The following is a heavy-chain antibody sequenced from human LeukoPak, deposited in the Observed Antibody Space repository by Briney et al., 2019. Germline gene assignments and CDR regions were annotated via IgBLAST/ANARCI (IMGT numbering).Heavy chain of an antibody. CDR3: ARSRSQNYYGSSGYYFDY. Sequence: SETLSLTCTVSGGSISSYYWSWIRQPPGKGLEWIGYIYYSGSTNYNPSLKSRVTISVDTSKNQFSLKLSSVTAADTAVYYCARSRSQNYYGSSGYYFDYWGQGTLVTVSS. V-gene: IGHV4-59*08. CDR1: GGSISSYY. D-gene: IGHD3-22*01. CDR2: IYYSGST. J-gene: IGHJ4*02.